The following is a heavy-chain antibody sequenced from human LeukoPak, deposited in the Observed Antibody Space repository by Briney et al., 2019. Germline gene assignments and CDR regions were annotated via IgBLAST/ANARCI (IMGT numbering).Heavy chain of an antibody. D-gene: IGHD5-18*01. V-gene: IGHV1-46*01. CDR3: ARDPYSYDAPLPFDY. Sequence: GASVKVSCKASGYTFTSYYMHWVRQAPGQGLEWMGIINPSGGSTSYAQKFQGRVTMTRDTSTSTVYMELSSLRSEDTAVYYCARDPYSYDAPLPFDYWGQGTLVTVSS. J-gene: IGHJ4*02. CDR2: INPSGGST. CDR1: GYTFTSYY.